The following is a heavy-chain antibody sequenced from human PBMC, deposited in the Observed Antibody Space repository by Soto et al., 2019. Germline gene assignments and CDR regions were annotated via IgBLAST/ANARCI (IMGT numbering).Heavy chain of an antibody. CDR1: GGSISSSSYY. CDR3: ARRALVVRAHRAFDI. D-gene: IGHD3-22*01. Sequence: QLQLQESGPGLVKPSETLSLTCTVSGGSISSSSYYWGWIRQPPGKGLEWIGSIYYSGSTYYNPSLKCRVTISVDTSKNQFSLKLSSVTAADTAVYYCARRALVVRAHRAFDIWGQGTMVTVSS. J-gene: IGHJ3*02. V-gene: IGHV4-39*01. CDR2: IYYSGST.